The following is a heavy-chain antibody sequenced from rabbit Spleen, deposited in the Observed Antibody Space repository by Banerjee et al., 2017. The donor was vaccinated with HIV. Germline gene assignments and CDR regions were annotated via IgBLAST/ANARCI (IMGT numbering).Heavy chain of an antibody. CDR2: IEAGSSGFT. Sequence: QSLEESGGDLVKPGASLTLTCIASGVSFSVSSYMCWVRQAPGKGLEWIACIEAGSSGFTYCASWAKGRFTISKTSSTTVTLQMTSLTAADTATYFCARDTSSSFSSYGMDLWGPGTLVTVS. CDR1: GVSFSVSSY. J-gene: IGHJ6*01. D-gene: IGHD1-1*01. CDR3: ARDTSSSFSSYGMDL. V-gene: IGHV1S40*01.